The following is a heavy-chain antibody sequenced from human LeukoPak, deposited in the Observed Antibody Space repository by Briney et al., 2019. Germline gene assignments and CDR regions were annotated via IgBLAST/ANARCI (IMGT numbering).Heavy chain of an antibody. V-gene: IGHV3-23*01. Sequence: GGSLRLSCAASGFTFSSYAMSWVRQAPGKGLEWVSAISGSGGSTYCADSVKGRFTISRDNSKNTLYLQMNSLGAEDTAVYYCAKDREGGSSWLRDFDYWGQGTLVTVSS. CDR2: ISGSGGST. CDR1: GFTFSSYA. J-gene: IGHJ4*02. CDR3: AKDREGGSSWLRDFDY. D-gene: IGHD6-13*01.